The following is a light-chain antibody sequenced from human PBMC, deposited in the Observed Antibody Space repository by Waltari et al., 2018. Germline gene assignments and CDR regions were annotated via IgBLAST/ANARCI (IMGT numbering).Light chain of an antibody. Sequence: EIVLTQSPASLSLSPGDRATLSCRASQSVGRTLAWYQQRPGQAPGLLIYEASSKATGSPDRFSGSGSGTDCSLTISRLEPEDFAVYYCQKYGTRPATFGQGTKVEVK. V-gene: IGKV3D-20*01. CDR3: QKYGTRPAT. CDR1: QSVGRT. J-gene: IGKJ1*01. CDR2: EAS.